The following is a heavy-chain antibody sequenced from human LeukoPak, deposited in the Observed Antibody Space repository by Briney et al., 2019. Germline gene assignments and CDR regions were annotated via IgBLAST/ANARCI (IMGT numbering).Heavy chain of an antibody. Sequence: GGSLRLSCAASGFTFSNAWVSWVRQAPGKGLEWVGRIKSKTDGGTTDYAAPVKGRFTISRDDSKNTLYLQMNSLKTEDTAVYYCTTDLVNYYFDYWGQGTLVTVSS. CDR3: TTDLVNYYFDY. CDR2: IKSKTDGGTT. J-gene: IGHJ4*02. CDR1: GFTFSNAW. V-gene: IGHV3-15*01. D-gene: IGHD5-24*01.